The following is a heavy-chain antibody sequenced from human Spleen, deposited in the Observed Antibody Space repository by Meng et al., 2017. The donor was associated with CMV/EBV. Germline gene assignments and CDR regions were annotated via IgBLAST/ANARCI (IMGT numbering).Heavy chain of an antibody. CDR3: ARDLGVYVWNLPGAPPAIH. CDR1: FRSYF. CDR2: ISYDGSNK. J-gene: IGHJ4*02. D-gene: IGHD1-7*01. Sequence: FRSYFMNSVRQAPGKVLEWVAVISYDGSNKYYADSVKGRFTISRDNSKKMLYLQMNSLRAEDTAVYYCARDLGVYVWNLPGAPPAIHWGQGTLVTVSS. V-gene: IGHV3-30*04.